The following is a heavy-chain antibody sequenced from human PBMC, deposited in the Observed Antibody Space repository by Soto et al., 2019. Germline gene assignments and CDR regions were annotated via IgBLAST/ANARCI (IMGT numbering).Heavy chain of an antibody. Sequence: SETLSLTCTVSGGSISNYYWSWIRQPPGKGLEWIAYIYYSGSTNYNPSLKSRVTISLDTSKNHFSLKLSSVTAADTAVYYCARHVVPAANYFDYWGQGTLVTVS. CDR2: IYYSGST. V-gene: IGHV4-59*08. J-gene: IGHJ4*02. CDR3: ARHVVPAANYFDY. D-gene: IGHD2-2*01. CDR1: GGSISNYY.